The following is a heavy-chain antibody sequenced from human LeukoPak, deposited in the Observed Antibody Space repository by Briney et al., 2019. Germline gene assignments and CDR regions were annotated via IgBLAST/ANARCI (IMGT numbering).Heavy chain of an antibody. V-gene: IGHV4-39*01. J-gene: IGHJ4*02. CDR1: GGSISSYY. Sequence: SETLSLTCTVSGGSISSYYWGWIRQPPGKGLEWIGSIYYSGSTYYNPSLKSRVTISVDTSKNQFSLKLSSVTAADMAVYYCARLRIKQLGWDWGQGTLVTVSS. D-gene: IGHD6-6*01. CDR2: IYYSGST. CDR3: ARLRIKQLGWD.